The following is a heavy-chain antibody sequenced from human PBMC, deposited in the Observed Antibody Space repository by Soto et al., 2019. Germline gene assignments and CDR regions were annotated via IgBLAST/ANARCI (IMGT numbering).Heavy chain of an antibody. CDR3: ARSGEGGWFGELTPDAFDI. Sequence: PSETLSLTCTVSGGSISSYYWSWIRQPPGKGLEWIGYIYYSGSTNYNPSLKSRVTISVDASKNQFSLKLSSVTAADTAVYYCARSGEGGWFGELTPDAFDIWGQGTMVTVS. J-gene: IGHJ3*02. V-gene: IGHV4-59*01. CDR2: IYYSGST. D-gene: IGHD3-10*01. CDR1: GGSISSYY.